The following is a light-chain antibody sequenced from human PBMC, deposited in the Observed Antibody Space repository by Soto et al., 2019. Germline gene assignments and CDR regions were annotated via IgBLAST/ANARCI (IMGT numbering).Light chain of an antibody. V-gene: IGKV3-20*01. CDR1: QIVTNNY. J-gene: IGKJ3*01. Sequence: EIVLTQSPGTLSLSPGERATLSCRASQIVTNNYLSWYRQKPGQAPRLLIYAASSRAAGTPDRFSGSGSVTDFTLTISRLEPEDFAVYYCQQYGSSFTFGPGTKVDIK. CDR2: AAS. CDR3: QQYGSSFT.